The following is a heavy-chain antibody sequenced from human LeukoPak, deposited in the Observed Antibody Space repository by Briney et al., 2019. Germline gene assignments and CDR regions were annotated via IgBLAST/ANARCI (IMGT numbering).Heavy chain of an antibody. Sequence: SETLSLTCTVSGGSISSHYWSWIRQPPGKTLEWIGYIYYSGSTNYNPSLRSRVTISVDSSKNQFSLKLSSVTAADTAVYYCAREGEYGDYIDYWGQGTLVTVSS. CDR2: IYYSGST. V-gene: IGHV4-59*11. J-gene: IGHJ4*02. D-gene: IGHD4-17*01. CDR1: GGSISSHY. CDR3: AREGEYGDYIDY.